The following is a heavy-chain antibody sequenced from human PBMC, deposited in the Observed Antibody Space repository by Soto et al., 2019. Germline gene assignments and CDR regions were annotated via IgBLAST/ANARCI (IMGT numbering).Heavy chain of an antibody. J-gene: IGHJ4*02. V-gene: IGHV1-46*01. D-gene: IGHD5-12*01. CDR1: GYTFTSYY. CDR2: INPSGGST. CDR3: ARNGVATHEGDY. Sequence: QVQLVQSGAEVKKPGASVKVSCKASGYTFTSYYMHWVRQAPGQGLEWMGIINPSGGSTSYAQKFQGRVTMPRDTSTSTGYMELSSLRSEDTAVYYCARNGVATHEGDYWGQGTLVTVSS.